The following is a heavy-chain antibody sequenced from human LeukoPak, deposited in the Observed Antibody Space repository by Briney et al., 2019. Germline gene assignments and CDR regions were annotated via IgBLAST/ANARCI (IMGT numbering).Heavy chain of an antibody. CDR2: IKQDGSEK. Sequence: GGSLRLSCAASGFTFSSYWMSWVRQAPGKGREWVANIKQDGSEKYYVDSVKGRFTISRDNAKNSLYLQMNSLRAEDTAVYYCARDVKSNYYRIGIDYWGQGTLVTVSS. CDR3: ARDVKSNYYRIGIDY. V-gene: IGHV3-7*01. CDR1: GFTFSSYW. D-gene: IGHD3-22*01. J-gene: IGHJ4*02.